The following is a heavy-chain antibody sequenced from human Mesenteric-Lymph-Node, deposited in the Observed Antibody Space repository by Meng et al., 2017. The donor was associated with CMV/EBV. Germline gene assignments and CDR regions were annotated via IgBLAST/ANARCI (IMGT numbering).Heavy chain of an antibody. Sequence: TFAGFSLSTSGGGVGCIRQPPGKALEWLALIYWDDEKRYSPSLKSRLTITKDTSKNQVVLTMTNMDPVDTATYYCAHRGYGDYGLSYWGQGTLVTVSS. V-gene: IGHV2-5*02. CDR1: GFSLSTSGGG. J-gene: IGHJ4*02. D-gene: IGHD4-17*01. CDR2: IYWDDEK. CDR3: AHRGYGDYGLSY.